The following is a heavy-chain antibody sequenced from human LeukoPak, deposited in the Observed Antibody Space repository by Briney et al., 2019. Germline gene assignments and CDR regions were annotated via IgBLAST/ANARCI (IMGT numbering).Heavy chain of an antibody. D-gene: IGHD3-22*01. Sequence: GGSLRPSCAASGFTFSSYAMSWVRQAPGKGLEWVSAISGSGGSTYYADSVKGRFTISRDNAKNTLYLQMNSLRAEDTAVYYCASDSDSSGFLATYFQHWGQGTLVTVSS. CDR3: ASDSDSSGFLATYFQH. V-gene: IGHV3-23*01. J-gene: IGHJ1*01. CDR2: ISGSGGST. CDR1: GFTFSSYA.